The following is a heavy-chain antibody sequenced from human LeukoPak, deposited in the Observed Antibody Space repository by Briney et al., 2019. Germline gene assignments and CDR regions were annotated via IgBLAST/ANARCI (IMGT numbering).Heavy chain of an antibody. J-gene: IGHJ6*02. CDR2: IYHSGST. CDR3: ARAPTIFAGMDV. CDR1: GGSISSGGYS. D-gene: IGHD3-3*01. V-gene: IGHV4-30-2*01. Sequence: SETLSLTCAVSGGSISSGGYSWSWIRQPPGKGLEWIGYIYHSGSTYYNPSLKSRVTISVDRPKNQFSLKLSSVTAADTAVYYCARAPTIFAGMDVWGQGTTVTVSS.